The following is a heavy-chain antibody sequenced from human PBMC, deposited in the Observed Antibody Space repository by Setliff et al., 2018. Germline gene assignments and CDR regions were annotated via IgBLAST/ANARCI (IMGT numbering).Heavy chain of an antibody. Sequence: SETLSLTCTVYGGSFSDYYWGWIRQSPGKRPEWIAEINQSGNTNYNPSLNSRVSVSVDTPTNQFSLKVFSVTAADTAVYYCRFWSSYYKNVYWAPGTLVTVSS. V-gene: IGHV4-34*01. CDR3: RFWSSYYKNVY. D-gene: IGHD3-3*01. J-gene: IGHJ4*02. CDR1: GGSFSDYY. CDR2: INQSGNT.